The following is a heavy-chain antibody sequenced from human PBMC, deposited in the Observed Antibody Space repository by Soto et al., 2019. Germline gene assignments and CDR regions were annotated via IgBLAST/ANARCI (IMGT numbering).Heavy chain of an antibody. CDR3: ARGITIFGVLSYGMDV. Sequence: SETLSLTCTVSGGSISSGDYYWSWIRQPPGKGLEWIGYIYYSGSTYYNPSLKSRVTISVDTSKNQFSLKLSSVTAADTAVYYCARGITIFGVLSYGMDVWGQGTTVTVSS. CDR1: GGSISSGDYY. CDR2: IYYSGST. J-gene: IGHJ6*02. D-gene: IGHD3-3*01. V-gene: IGHV4-30-4*01.